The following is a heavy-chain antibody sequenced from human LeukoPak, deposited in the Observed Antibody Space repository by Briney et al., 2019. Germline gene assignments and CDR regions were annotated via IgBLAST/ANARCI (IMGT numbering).Heavy chain of an antibody. CDR1: GGAFTRAA. CDR2: VIPHSGIA. V-gene: IGHV1-69*01. J-gene: IGHJ6*03. CDR3: ATPRMNYYGSGSHYSYYYVDV. D-gene: IGHD3-10*01. Sequence: SVKVSCKASGGAFTRAAVSWVRQAPGQGLEWMGGVIPHSGIADYAQKFQVRVTITADESTSTAYMELKSLTSEDTAVYYCATPRMNYYGSGSHYSYYYVDVWGSGTAVTVSS.